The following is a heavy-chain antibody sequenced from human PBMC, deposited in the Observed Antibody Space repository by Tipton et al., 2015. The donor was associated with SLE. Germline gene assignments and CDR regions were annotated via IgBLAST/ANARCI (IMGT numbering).Heavy chain of an antibody. CDR2: ISSSSSYI. V-gene: IGHV3-21*01. CDR3: ATLAAFGDAFDI. CDR1: GFTFSSYS. D-gene: IGHD3-10*01. J-gene: IGHJ3*02. Sequence: SLRLSCAASGFTFSSYSMNWVRQAPGKGLEWVSSISSSSSYIYSADSVKGRFTISRDNAKNSLYLQMNSLRAEDTAVYDCATLAAFGDAFDIWGQGTMVTVSS.